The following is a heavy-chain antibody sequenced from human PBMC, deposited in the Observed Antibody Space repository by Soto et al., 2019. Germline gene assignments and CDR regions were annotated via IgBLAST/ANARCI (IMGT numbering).Heavy chain of an antibody. CDR1: GGTFSSYA. V-gene: IGHV1-69*13. CDR2: IIPIFGTA. CDR3: ARESSGLNDAFDI. Sequence: GASVKVSCKASGGTFSSYAISWVRQAPGQGLEWMGGIIPIFGTANYAQKFQGRVTITADESTSTAYMELSSLRSEDTAVYYCARESSGLNDAFDIWGQGTMVTVSS. D-gene: IGHD6-19*01. J-gene: IGHJ3*02.